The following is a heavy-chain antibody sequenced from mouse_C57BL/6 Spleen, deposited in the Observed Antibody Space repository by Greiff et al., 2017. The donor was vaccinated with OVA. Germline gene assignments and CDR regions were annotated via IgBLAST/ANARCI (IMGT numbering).Heavy chain of an antibody. J-gene: IGHJ1*03. D-gene: IGHD1-1*01. CDR1: GFSLTSYG. CDR3: ASITTVNV. V-gene: IGHV2-2*01. Sequence: VQLQQSGPGLVQPSQSLSITCTVSGFSLTSYGVHWVRQSPGKGLEWLGVIWSGGSTDYNAAFISRLSISKDNSKSQVFFKMNSLQADDTAIYYCASITTVNVWGTGTTVTVSS. CDR2: IWSGGST.